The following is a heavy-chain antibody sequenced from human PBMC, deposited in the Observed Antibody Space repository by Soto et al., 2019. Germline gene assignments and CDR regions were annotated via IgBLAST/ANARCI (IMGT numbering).Heavy chain of an antibody. CDR2: IYSGGYT. CDR3: APHPGGGGY. V-gene: IGHV3-53*01. J-gene: IGHJ4*02. CDR1: GFTVSNNY. Sequence: EVQLVESGGGLIQPGGSLRLSCAVSGFTVSNNYMSWVRQAPGKGLEGVSVIYSGGYTAYGDSVKGRFTISRDNSKNTLNTKRKSRGAHDPGLFYWAPHPGGGGYWGQGTLVTVSS. D-gene: IGHD3-10*01.